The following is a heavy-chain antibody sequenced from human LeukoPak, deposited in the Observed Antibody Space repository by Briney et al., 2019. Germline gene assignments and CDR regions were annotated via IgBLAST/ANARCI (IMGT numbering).Heavy chain of an antibody. CDR1: GFTFSSYS. CDR3: ARPRVMGSRGPYLDY. CDR2: ISSSSSYI. J-gene: IGHJ4*02. V-gene: IGHV3-21*01. Sequence: GGSLRLSCAASGFTFSSYSMNWVRQAPGKGLEWVSSISSSSSYIYYADSVKGRFTISRDNAKNSLYLQMNSLRAEDTAVYYCARPRVMGSRGPYLDYWGQGTLVTVSS. D-gene: IGHD2-21*01.